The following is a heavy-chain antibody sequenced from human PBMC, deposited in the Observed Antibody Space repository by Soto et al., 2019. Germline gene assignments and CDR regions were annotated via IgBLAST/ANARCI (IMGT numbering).Heavy chain of an antibody. CDR2: IYYSGST. D-gene: IGHD3-16*01. CDR3: ARAYTRYTSRHNWSDP. V-gene: IGHV4-31*03. J-gene: IGHJ5*02. CDR1: GGSISSGGYY. Sequence: TLALTCTVSGGSISSGGYYWSWIRQHPGKGLEWIGYIYYSGSTYYNPSLKSRVTISVDTSKNQFSLKLSSVTAADTAVYYCARAYTRYTSRHNWSDPSGQAHLVTVSS.